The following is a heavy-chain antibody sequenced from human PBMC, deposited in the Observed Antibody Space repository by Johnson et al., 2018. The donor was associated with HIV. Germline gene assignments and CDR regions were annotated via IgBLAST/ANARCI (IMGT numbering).Heavy chain of an antibody. CDR2: INWNGGST. V-gene: IGHV3-20*04. Sequence: VQLVESGGGVVRPGGSLRLSCTIYGFTFDDYAMSWVRRVPGKGLEWVCGINWNGGSTGYADSVKGRFTISRDNSKNTLYLQMNSLRAEDTALYYCARLPSGYSRDAFDIWGQGTMVTVSS. CDR3: ARLPSGYSRDAFDI. J-gene: IGHJ3*02. D-gene: IGHD5-18*01. CDR1: GFTFDDYA.